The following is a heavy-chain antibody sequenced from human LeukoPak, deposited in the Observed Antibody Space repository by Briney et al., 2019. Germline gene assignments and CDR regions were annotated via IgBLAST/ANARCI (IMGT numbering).Heavy chain of an antibody. Sequence: GGSLRLSCAASGFTFSSYSMNWVRQAPGKGLEWVSYISSSSSTIYYADSVKGRFTISRDNAKNSLYLQMNSLRAEDTAVYYCARDMGSTTPSYFDYWGQGTLDTVSS. CDR3: ARDMGSTTPSYFDY. J-gene: IGHJ4*02. V-gene: IGHV3-48*01. CDR2: ISSSSSTI. CDR1: GFTFSSYS. D-gene: IGHD4-11*01.